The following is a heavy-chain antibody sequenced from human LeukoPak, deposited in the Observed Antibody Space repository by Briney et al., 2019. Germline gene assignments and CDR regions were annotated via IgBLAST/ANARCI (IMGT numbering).Heavy chain of an antibody. J-gene: IGHJ4*02. CDR1: GESFNGYY. CDR2: INHSGST. CDR3: ARDKDGYNHFDY. V-gene: IGHV4-34*01. Sequence: PSETLSLTCAVYGESFNGYYWSWIRQPPGKGLEWIGEINHSGSTNYNPSLKSRVTISVDTSKNQFSLKLSSVTAADTAVYYCARDKDGYNHFDYWGQGTLVTVSS. D-gene: IGHD5-24*01.